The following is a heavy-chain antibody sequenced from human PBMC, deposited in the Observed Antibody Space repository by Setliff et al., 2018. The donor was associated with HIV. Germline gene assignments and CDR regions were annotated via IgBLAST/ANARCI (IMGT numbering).Heavy chain of an antibody. V-gene: IGHV4-38-2*01. CDR1: GYSITSGYS. CDR3: VHSLLGAPMVDY. Sequence: SETLSLTCAVSGYSITSGYSWGWIRQSPGKGLEWIGNAYHSGRTYYNPSLKSRVAMSIDTSKNQFSLRLNSVTAADTAMYYCVHSLLGAPMVDYWGQGTLVNVSS. J-gene: IGHJ4*02. CDR2: AYHSGRT. D-gene: IGHD3-16*01.